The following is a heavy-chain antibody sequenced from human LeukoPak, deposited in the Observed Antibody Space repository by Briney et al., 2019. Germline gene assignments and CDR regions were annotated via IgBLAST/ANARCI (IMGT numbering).Heavy chain of an antibody. V-gene: IGHV1-2*02. CDR1: GYTFTDYY. D-gene: IGHD6-6*01. CDR3: ARDRQYSSSSLVSNS. CDR2: INPNSGGT. Sequence: GASVRVSCKASGYTFTDYYMHWVRQAPGQGLEWMGWINPNSGGTNYAQKFQGRVTMTRDTSISTAYMELGRLRSDDTAVYYCARDRQYSSSSLVSNSWGQGTLVTVSS. J-gene: IGHJ5*02.